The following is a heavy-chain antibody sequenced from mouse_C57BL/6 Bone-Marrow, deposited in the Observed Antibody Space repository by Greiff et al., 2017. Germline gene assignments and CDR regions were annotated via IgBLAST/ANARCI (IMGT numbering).Heavy chain of an antibody. CDR1: GFTFSDYY. CDR2: ISNGGGST. D-gene: IGHD1-1*01. Sequence: EVMLVESGGGLVQPGGSLKLSCAASGFTFSDYYMYWVRQTPEKRLEWVAYISNGGGSTYYPDTVKGRFTISRDNAKNTLYLQMSRLKSEDTAMYYCARQGSTVVAHWYFDVWGTGTTVTVSS. V-gene: IGHV5-12*01. CDR3: ARQGSTVVAHWYFDV. J-gene: IGHJ1*03.